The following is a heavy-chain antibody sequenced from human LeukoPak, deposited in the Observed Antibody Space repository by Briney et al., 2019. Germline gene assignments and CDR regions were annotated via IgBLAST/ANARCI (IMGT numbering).Heavy chain of an antibody. V-gene: IGHV1-46*01. CDR2: INPTGDST. CDR3: ARVRDGYNDAYDI. J-gene: IGHJ3*02. D-gene: IGHD5-24*01. Sequence: GVSVKVSCKASGYTFTSYYMHWVRQAPGQGLEWMGLINPTGDSTGYAQKFQGRVFMTRDTSTSTVYLELSSLKAEDTAVYYCARVRDGYNDAYDIWGQGTVVTVSS. CDR1: GYTFTSYY.